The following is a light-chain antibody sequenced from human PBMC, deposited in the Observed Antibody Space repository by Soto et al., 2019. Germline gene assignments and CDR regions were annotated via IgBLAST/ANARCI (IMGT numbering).Light chain of an antibody. CDR3: TSFAGNNNFYV. CDR1: SSDVGNYNL. CDR2: EVT. Sequence: QSVLTQPPSASGSPGQSVTISCTGTSSDVGNYNLVSWYQQHPGQAPKLMIYEVTVRPSGVPDRFSGSKSGNTASLTVYGLQAEDEADYYCTSFAGNNNFYVFGPGTKLTVL. V-gene: IGLV2-8*01. J-gene: IGLJ1*01.